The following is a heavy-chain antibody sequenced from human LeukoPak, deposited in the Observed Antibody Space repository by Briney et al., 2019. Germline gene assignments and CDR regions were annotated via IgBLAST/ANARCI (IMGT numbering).Heavy chain of an antibody. D-gene: IGHD3-22*01. Sequence: SETLSLTCAVYGGSFSGYYWSWIRQPPGKGLEWIGEINHSGSTNYNPSLKSRVTISVDTSKNQFSLKLSSVPAADTAVYYCARGASRHYYESSGFTWFDPWGEGTLVTVSS. CDR3: ARGASRHYYESSGFTWFDP. CDR1: GGSFSGYY. CDR2: INHSGST. J-gene: IGHJ5*02. V-gene: IGHV4-34*01.